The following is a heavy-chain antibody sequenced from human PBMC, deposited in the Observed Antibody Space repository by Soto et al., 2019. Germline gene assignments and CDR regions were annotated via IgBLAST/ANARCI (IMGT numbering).Heavy chain of an antibody. CDR2: IYYSGST. J-gene: IGHJ6*03. V-gene: IGHV4-39*01. D-gene: IGHD3-10*01. CDR3: ASYGSGSYLPYYYYYMDV. CDR1: GGSISSSSYY. Sequence: PSETLSPTCTVSGGSISSSSYYWGWIRQPPGKGLEWIGSIYYSGSTYYNPSLKSRVTISVDTSKNQFSLKLSSVTAADTAVYYCASYGSGSYLPYYYYYMDVWGKGTXVTVSS.